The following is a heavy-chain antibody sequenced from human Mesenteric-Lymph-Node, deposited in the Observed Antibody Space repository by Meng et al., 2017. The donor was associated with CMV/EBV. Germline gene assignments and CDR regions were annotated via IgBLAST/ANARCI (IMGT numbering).Heavy chain of an antibody. CDR1: GGSFSGYN. J-gene: IGHJ4*02. D-gene: IGHD3-9*01. CDR2: INHSGST. CDR3: ARGSSYDILTGYFDY. V-gene: IGHV4-34*01. Sequence: LHVAGTRVVTPSVALPLQCAVYGGSFSGYNWNWIRQSPEKGLEWIGEINHSGSTTYNPSFTSRIIISVDTSTNQISLNMSSVTAADTAVYYCARGSSYDILTGYFDYWGQGALVTVSS.